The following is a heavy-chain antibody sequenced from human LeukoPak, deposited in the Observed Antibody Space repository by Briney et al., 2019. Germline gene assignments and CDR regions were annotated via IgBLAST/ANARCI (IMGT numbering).Heavy chain of an antibody. CDR1: GYTFTSYG. V-gene: IGHV1-18*01. CDR3: ARETDILTGYFNWFDP. J-gene: IGHJ5*02. Sequence: GASVTVSCKASGYTFTSYGISWVRQAPGQGLEWMGWISAYNGNTNYAQKLQGRVTMTTDTSTSTAYMELRSLRSDDTAVYYCARETDILTGYFNWFDPWGQGTLVTVSS. D-gene: IGHD3-9*01. CDR2: ISAYNGNT.